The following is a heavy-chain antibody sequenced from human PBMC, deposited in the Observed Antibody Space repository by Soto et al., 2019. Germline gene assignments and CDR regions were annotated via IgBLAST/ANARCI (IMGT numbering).Heavy chain of an antibody. D-gene: IGHD5-18*01. CDR2: NYYNGTT. Sequence: QVRLQESGPGLVKPSQTLSLTCTVSGGSVRSNGYYWSWIRQPPGKGLAYIGSNYYNGTTNNDPSLRNRLTTPTDTSKNQFSRRLSPVTAADTAVYYCARGLILGGYTYGLYHWGQGILITVSS. CDR1: GGSVRSNGYY. CDR3: ARGLILGGYTYGLYH. V-gene: IGHV4-30-4*01. J-gene: IGHJ1*01.